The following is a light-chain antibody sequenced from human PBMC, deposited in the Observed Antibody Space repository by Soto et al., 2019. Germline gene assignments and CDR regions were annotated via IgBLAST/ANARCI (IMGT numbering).Light chain of an antibody. CDR3: SSYTSSSTLLYV. V-gene: IGLV2-14*01. J-gene: IGLJ1*01. CDR1: SSDVGGYSY. Sequence: QSALTQPASVSVSPGQSITISCTGTSSDVGGYSYVSWYQQHPGKAPKLMIYDVSNRPSGVSNRFSGSKSGNTASLTISGLQAEDEADYYCSSYTSSSTLLYVFGTGTKLTVL. CDR2: DVS.